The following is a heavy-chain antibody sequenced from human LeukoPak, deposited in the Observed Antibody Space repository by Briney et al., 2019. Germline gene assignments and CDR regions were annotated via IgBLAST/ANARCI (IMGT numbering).Heavy chain of an antibody. J-gene: IGHJ3*02. CDR1: GGSISSSSYY. CDR3: AKSNGYGLIDI. Sequence: PSETLSLTCTVSGGSISSSSYYWGWIRQPPGKGLEWIGSIYYSGSTYYNPSLKSRVTISLDTSRNQFSLKLNSVTAADTAVYYCAKSNGYGLIDIWGKGTMVTVSS. V-gene: IGHV4-39*07. CDR2: IYYSGST. D-gene: IGHD3-22*01.